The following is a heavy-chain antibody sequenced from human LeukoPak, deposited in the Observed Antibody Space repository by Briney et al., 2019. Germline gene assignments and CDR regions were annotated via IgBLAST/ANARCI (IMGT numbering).Heavy chain of an antibody. CDR1: GGSISSYY. CDR3: ARETPLEGGLDI. V-gene: IGHV4-59*01. CDR2: IYYSGST. D-gene: IGHD3-3*01. Sequence: SETLSLTRTVSGGSISSYYWSWIRQPPGKGLEWIGYIYYSGSTNYNPSLKSRVTISVDTSKNQFSLKLSSVTAADTAVYYCARETPLEGGLDIWGQGTMVTVSS. J-gene: IGHJ3*02.